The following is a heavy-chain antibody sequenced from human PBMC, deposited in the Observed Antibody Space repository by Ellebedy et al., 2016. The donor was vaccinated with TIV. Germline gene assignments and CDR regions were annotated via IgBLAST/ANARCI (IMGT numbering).Heavy chain of an antibody. V-gene: IGHV4-59*01. CDR2: VPYSGST. D-gene: IGHD3-16*01. CDR3: AGRTRNTLLGPVDY. Sequence: SETLSLTCTVSGASITSYYWSWIRQPPGKGLEWIGYVPYSGSTNHNPSLKSRLTIPEDTSKNQFSLTLRSVTPADTAVYYCAGRTRNTLLGPVDYWGQGILVTVPS. CDR1: GASITSYY. J-gene: IGHJ4*02.